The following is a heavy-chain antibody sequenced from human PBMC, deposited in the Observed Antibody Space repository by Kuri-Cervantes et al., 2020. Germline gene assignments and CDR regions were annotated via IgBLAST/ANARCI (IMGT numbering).Heavy chain of an antibody. J-gene: IGHJ4*02. D-gene: IGHD4-17*01. Sequence: GESLKISCAASGFTFSSYGMHWVRQAPGKGLEWVAVIWYDRSNKYYADSVKGRFTISRDNSKNTLYLQMNSLRDEDTAVYYCARDYGYYLDYWGQGTLVTVSS. CDR2: IWYDRSNK. V-gene: IGHV3-33*01. CDR3: ARDYGYYLDY. CDR1: GFTFSSYG.